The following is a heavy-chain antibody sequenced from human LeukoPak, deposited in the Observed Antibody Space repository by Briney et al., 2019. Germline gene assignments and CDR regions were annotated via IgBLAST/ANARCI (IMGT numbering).Heavy chain of an antibody. CDR3: AREGIAAPGNYFDY. CDR1: GFTFSSYV. Sequence: GGSLRLSCAASGFTFSSYVMHWVRQAPGKGLEWVAVISFDGSDKYYADSVKGRFTISRDNSKNTLYLQINSLRAEDTAFYHCAREGIAAPGNYFDYWGQGTLVTVSS. D-gene: IGHD6-13*01. V-gene: IGHV3-30-3*01. J-gene: IGHJ4*02. CDR2: ISFDGSDK.